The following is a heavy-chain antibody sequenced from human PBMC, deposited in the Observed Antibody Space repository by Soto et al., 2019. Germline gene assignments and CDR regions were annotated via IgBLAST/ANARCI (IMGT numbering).Heavy chain of an antibody. CDR1: GGTFSSYT. Sequence: SVKVSCKASGGTFSSYTISLGRQAPGQGLEWMGRIIPILGIANYAQKFQGRVTITADKSTSTAYMELSSLRSEDTAVYYCARAGIAAVERYFDLWGRGTLVTVSS. D-gene: IGHD6-13*01. V-gene: IGHV1-69*02. CDR2: IIPILGIA. CDR3: ARAGIAAVERYFDL. J-gene: IGHJ2*01.